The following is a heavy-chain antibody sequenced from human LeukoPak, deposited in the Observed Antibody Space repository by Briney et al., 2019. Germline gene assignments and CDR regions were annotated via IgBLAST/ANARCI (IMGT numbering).Heavy chain of an antibody. D-gene: IGHD1-26*01. J-gene: IGHJ3*02. CDR2: IYTSGST. CDR3: ARDYGSYYLIDAFDI. CDR1: GGSISSGSYY. Sequence: PSQTLSLTCTVSGGSISSGSYYWSWIRQPAGKGLEWIGRIYTSGSTNYNPSLKSRVTISVDTSKNQFSLKLSSVTAADTAVYYCARDYGSYYLIDAFDIWGQGTMVTVSS. V-gene: IGHV4-61*02.